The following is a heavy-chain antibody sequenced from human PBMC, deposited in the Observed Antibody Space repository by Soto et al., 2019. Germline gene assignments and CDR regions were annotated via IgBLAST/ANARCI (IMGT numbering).Heavy chain of an antibody. CDR2: IYYSGST. CDR3: ARVWGGAFDF. V-gene: IGHV4-59*01. J-gene: IGHJ3*01. Sequence: PSETLSLTCTVSGDSISGYYWSWIRQHPGKGLEWIGYIYYSGSTKYNPSLKSRVTISVDTSKNRFSLRLSSVTAADTAVYYCARVWGGAFDFWGQGTMVTVSS. CDR1: GDSISGYY. D-gene: IGHD3-10*01.